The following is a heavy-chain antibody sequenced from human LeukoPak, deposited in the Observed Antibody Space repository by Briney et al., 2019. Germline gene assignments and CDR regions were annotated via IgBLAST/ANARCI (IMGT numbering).Heavy chain of an antibody. CDR2: ISSSGST. CDR3: ARRFAYYYDSSGPKWYAFDI. J-gene: IGHJ3*02. Sequence: SETLSLTCTVSGGSISSSSYYWSWIRQPAGKGLEWIGRISSSGSTNYNPSLKSRVTISVDTSKNQFSLKLSSVTAADRAVYYCARRFAYYYDSSGPKWYAFDIWGQGTMVTVSS. V-gene: IGHV4-61*02. CDR1: GGSISSSSYY. D-gene: IGHD3-22*01.